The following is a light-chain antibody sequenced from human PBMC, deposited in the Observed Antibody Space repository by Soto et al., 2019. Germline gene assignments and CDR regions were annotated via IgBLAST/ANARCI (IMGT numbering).Light chain of an antibody. V-gene: IGKV3-20*01. CDR1: QSVSSNY. Sequence: ETVLTQSPGTLSLSPGERATLSCRASQSVSSNYLAWYQHIPGQAPRLLIYGASTRATGIPDRFSCSGSGTDFTLTISILEPEDFAVYYCQQFDRSLPSWTFGQGTKVE. J-gene: IGKJ1*01. CDR2: GAS. CDR3: QQFDRSLPSWT.